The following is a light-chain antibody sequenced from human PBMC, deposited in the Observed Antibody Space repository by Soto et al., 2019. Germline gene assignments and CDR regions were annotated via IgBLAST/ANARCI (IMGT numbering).Light chain of an antibody. V-gene: IGKV1-5*03. CDR1: QSISSW. CDR3: QQHRR. J-gene: IGKJ1*01. CDR2: KAS. Sequence: DIQMTQSPSTLSASVGDRVTITCRASQSISSWLAWYQQKPGKAPKLLIYKASSLESGVPSRFSGSGSGTEFTLPISSLQPDDFATYYCQQHRRFGQGTKVEIK.